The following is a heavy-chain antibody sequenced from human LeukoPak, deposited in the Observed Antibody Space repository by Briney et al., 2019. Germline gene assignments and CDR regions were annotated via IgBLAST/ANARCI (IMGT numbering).Heavy chain of an antibody. D-gene: IGHD5-18*01. J-gene: IGHJ4*02. CDR2: VKHNGKT. Sequence: SETLSLTCAASGVSLFDYYWTWIRQSPGKGLEWIGEVKHNGKTTYNASLKNRLTIFDDTYKNELSLHMTSVTAADTAVYNCYLVGDTEAADTLPLDYWGQGTLVTVSS. CDR3: YLVGDTEAADTLPLDY. CDR1: GVSLFDYY. V-gene: IGHV4-34*01.